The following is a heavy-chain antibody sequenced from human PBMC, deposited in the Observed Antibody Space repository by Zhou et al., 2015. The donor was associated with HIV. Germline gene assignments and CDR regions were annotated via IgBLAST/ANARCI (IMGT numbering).Heavy chain of an antibody. V-gene: IGHV3-30*18. CDR3: AKRGPGREDFDY. Sequence: QVQLVESGGDLAQPGGSLRLSCAASGFTFSIHSMNWVRQAPGKGLEWVAVISYDGSNKYYADSVKGRFTISRDNSKNTLYLQMNSLRPEDTAVYYCAKRGPGREDFDYWGQGTLVTVSS. D-gene: IGHD3-10*01. CDR2: ISYDGSNK. CDR1: GFTFSIHS. J-gene: IGHJ4*02.